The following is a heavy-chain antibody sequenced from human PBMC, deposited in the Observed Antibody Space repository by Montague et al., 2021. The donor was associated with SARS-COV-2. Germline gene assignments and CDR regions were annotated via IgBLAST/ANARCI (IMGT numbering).Heavy chain of an antibody. J-gene: IGHJ5*02. CDR2: IYTSGST. CDR1: IGSISSGSYY. Sequence: TLSLTCTVSIGSISSGSYYWSWIRQPAGKGLEWIGRIYTSGSTNYNPSLKSRVTISVDTSKSQFSLKLSSVTAAGTAVYYCARDGYSSGWNGLHWFDPWGQGTLVTVSS. D-gene: IGHD6-25*01. CDR3: ARDGYSSGWNGLHWFDP. V-gene: IGHV4-61*02.